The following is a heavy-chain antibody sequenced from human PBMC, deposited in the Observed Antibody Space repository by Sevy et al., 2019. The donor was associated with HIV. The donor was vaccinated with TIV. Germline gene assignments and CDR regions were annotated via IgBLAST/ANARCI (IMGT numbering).Heavy chain of an antibody. CDR3: AREGCTQPHDY. CDR2: FSFGCGRI. D-gene: IGHD2-8*01. V-gene: IGHV3-23*01. CDR1: GFTFAKYT. Sequence: GGSLRLSCAASGFTFAKYTMSWVRQAPGKGLEWVSTFSFGCGRINYTDSVKGRFTISRDDSKNTLFLQMNSLRAEDTATYFCAREGCTQPHDYWGQGTLVTVSS. J-gene: IGHJ4*02.